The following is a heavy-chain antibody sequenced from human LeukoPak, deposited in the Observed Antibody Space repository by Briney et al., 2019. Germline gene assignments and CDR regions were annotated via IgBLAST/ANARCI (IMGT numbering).Heavy chain of an antibody. J-gene: IGHJ4*02. V-gene: IGHV3-21*01. Sequence: GGSLRLSCAASGFTFSSYSMNWVRQAPGKGLEWVSSISSSSSSYIYYADSVKGRFTISRDNAKNSLYLQMNSLRAEDTAVYYCARAITFGGVIVIPFDYWGQGTLVTVSS. CDR1: GFTFSSYS. D-gene: IGHD3-16*02. CDR3: ARAITFGGVIVIPFDY. CDR2: ISSSSSSYI.